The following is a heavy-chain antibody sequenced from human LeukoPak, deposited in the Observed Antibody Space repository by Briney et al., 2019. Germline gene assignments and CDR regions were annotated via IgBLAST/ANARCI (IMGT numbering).Heavy chain of an antibody. CDR1: GGSFSGYY. Sequence: SETLSLTCAVYGGSFSGYYWSWIRQPPGKGLEWIGEINHSGSTNYNPSLKSRVTISVDTSKNQFSLKLSSVTAADTAVYYCARETKYQLLPFDYWGQGTLVTVSS. D-gene: IGHD2-2*01. J-gene: IGHJ4*02. CDR2: INHSGST. V-gene: IGHV4-34*01. CDR3: ARETKYQLLPFDY.